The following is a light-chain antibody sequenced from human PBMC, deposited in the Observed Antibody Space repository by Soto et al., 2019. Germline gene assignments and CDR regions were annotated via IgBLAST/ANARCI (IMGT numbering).Light chain of an antibody. CDR3: QQRSNWPREIT. J-gene: IGKJ5*01. V-gene: IGKV3-11*01. Sequence: EIVLTQSPATLSLSPGERATLSCRASQRVSSYLAWYQQKPGQAPRLLIYDASNRATGIPARFSGSGSGTDFTLTISSLEPEDFAVYYCQQRSNWPREITFGQGTRLEIK. CDR1: QRVSSY. CDR2: DAS.